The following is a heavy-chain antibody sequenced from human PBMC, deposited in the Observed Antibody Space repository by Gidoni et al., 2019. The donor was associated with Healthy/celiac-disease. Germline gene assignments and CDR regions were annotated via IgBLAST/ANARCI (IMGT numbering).Heavy chain of an antibody. V-gene: IGHV1-69*01. CDR1: GGTFSSYA. CDR3: ARKEKVTWPLYYYYGMDV. CDR2: IIPIFGTA. J-gene: IGHJ6*02. D-gene: IGHD5-18*01. Sequence: VQLVQSGAEVKKPGSSVKVSCKASGGTFSSYAISWARQAPRQGLEWRGGIIPIFGTAKHAQKFQGRVTITADESTSTAYRELSSLRSEDTAVYYCARKEKVTWPLYYYYGMDVWGQGTTVTVSS.